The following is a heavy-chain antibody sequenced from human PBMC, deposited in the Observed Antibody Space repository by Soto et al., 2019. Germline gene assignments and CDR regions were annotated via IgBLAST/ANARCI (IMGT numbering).Heavy chain of an antibody. CDR2: IGTAGDT. J-gene: IGHJ6*02. Sequence: GRSLRLSCAASGFTFSSYDMHWVRQATGKGLEWVSAIGTAGDTSYPGSVKGRFTISRENAKNSLYLQMNSLRAEETAVYYCARDAVSLLWFGELEKYYYYYGMDVWGQGTTVTVSS. D-gene: IGHD3-10*01. CDR1: GFTFSSYD. CDR3: ARDAVSLLWFGELEKYYYYYGMDV. V-gene: IGHV3-13*01.